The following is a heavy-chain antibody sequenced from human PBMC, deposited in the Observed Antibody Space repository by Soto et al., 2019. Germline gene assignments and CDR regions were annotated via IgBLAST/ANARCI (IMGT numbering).Heavy chain of an antibody. CDR2: IYYSGRT. V-gene: IGHV4-59*01. CDR1: GGSISSYY. J-gene: IGHJ6*03. CDR3: ARAPDYIWGSYRDSYYMDV. Sequence: PSETLSRTCTVSGGSISSYYWSWIRQPPGKGLEWIGYIYYSGRTNCNPSLKSRGTIWVDTSKNQFSLELSSVTAADPAVYYCARAPDYIWGSYRDSYYMDVWGKGTTVT. D-gene: IGHD3-16*02.